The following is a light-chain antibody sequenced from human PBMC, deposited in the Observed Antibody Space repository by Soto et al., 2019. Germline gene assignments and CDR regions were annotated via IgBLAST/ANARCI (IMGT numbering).Light chain of an antibody. Sequence: IQMTQSPSTLSASVGDRVTITCRASQSIGTWLAWYQQKPGKAPKLLIYKASSLESGVPSRFSGSGSGTEFTLTINSLQPDDFATYYCQQYNSFVTFGQGTKLEIK. CDR3: QQYNSFVT. J-gene: IGKJ2*01. CDR1: QSIGTW. CDR2: KAS. V-gene: IGKV1-5*03.